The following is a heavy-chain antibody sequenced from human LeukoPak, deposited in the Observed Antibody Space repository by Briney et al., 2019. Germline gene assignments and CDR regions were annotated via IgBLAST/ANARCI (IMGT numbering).Heavy chain of an antibody. Sequence: AASVKVSCKASGYTFTGYFIHWVRQAPGQGLEWMGWINPNNGGTKYAQKFQDRVTMTRDTSISTAYMELSRLRSDDTAVYYCARVGLLGRPAAILFDYWGQGTLVTVSS. CDR3: ARVGLLGRPAAILFDY. CDR1: GYTFTGYF. V-gene: IGHV1-2*02. CDR2: INPNNGGT. J-gene: IGHJ4*02. D-gene: IGHD2-2*01.